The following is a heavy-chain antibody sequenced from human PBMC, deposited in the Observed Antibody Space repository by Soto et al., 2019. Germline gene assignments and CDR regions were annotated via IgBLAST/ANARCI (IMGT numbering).Heavy chain of an antibody. J-gene: IGHJ2*01. D-gene: IGHD1-26*01. CDR3: ARGGSLYWYFDL. CDR2: INAGNGNT. V-gene: IGHV1-3*01. CDR1: GYTFTSYS. Sequence: ASVKVSCKASGYTFTSYSMHWVHQATRQRLEWMGWINAGNGNTKYSQKFQGRVTITRDTSASTAYMELSSLRSEDTAVYYCARGGSLYWYFDLWGRGTLVSVS.